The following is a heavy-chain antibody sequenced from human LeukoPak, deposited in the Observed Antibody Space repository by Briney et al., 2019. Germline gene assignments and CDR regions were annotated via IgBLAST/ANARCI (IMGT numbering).Heavy chain of an antibody. V-gene: IGHV5-51*01. D-gene: IGHD6-13*01. CDR1: GYSFTSYW. J-gene: IGHJ6*03. CDR3: VRQWGSDTSGWYYYMDV. CDR2: IYPGDSDT. Sequence: GESLKISCKGSGYSFTSYWIGWVRQMPGKGLEWMGVIYPGDSDTRYSPSFQGQVTISVDESSSTAYLQWGSLQASDTAMYYCVRQWGSDTSGWYYYMDVRGKGTAVTVSS.